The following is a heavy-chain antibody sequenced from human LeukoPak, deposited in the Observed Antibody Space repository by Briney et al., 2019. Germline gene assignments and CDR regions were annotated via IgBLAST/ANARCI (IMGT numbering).Heavy chain of an antibody. D-gene: IGHD1-26*01. CDR3: AQDRRWESPHHLHS. V-gene: IGHV3-23*01. Sequence: PGGSLRLSCAASGFTFSSSAMSWVRQVPGKGLEWVSGISASGGSTNYADSVRGRFTISRDNSKNTLYVQMNSLRDEDTALYYCAQDRRWESPHHLHSWGQGTLVTVSS. CDR2: ISASGGST. CDR1: GFTFSSSA. J-gene: IGHJ4*02.